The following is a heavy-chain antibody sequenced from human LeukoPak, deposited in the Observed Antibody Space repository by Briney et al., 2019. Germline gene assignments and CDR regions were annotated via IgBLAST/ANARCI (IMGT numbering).Heavy chain of an antibody. CDR1: GYTLTELS. CDR3: ARGAQDYGAPEDDAFDI. D-gene: IGHD4-17*01. Sequence: PGASVKVSCKVSGYTLTELSMHWVRQAPGKGLEWMGGFDPEDGETIYAQKFQGRVTITTDESTSTAYMELSSLRSEDTAVYYCARGAQDYGAPEDDAFDIWGQGTMVTVSS. CDR2: FDPEDGET. J-gene: IGHJ3*02. V-gene: IGHV1-24*01.